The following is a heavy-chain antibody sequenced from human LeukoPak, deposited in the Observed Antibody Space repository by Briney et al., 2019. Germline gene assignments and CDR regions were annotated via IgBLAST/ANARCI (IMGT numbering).Heavy chain of an antibody. CDR2: INTNTGKT. Sequence: VSVKVSCKTSGYTFTNYDINWVRQATGQGLECMGWINTNTGKTGYSEKFQGRVTMTSTTSINTAYMELRSLRSDDTAIYYCARVVPGPYNRFEPWGQGTLVIVSS. CDR1: GYTFTNYD. D-gene: IGHD2-8*02. CDR3: ARVVPGPYNRFEP. V-gene: IGHV1-8*01. J-gene: IGHJ5*02.